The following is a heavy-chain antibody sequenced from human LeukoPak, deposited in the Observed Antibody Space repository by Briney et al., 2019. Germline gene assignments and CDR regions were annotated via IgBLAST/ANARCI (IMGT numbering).Heavy chain of an antibody. CDR1: GGSISSSSYY. Sequence: PSETLSLTCTVSGGSISSSSYYWGWIRQPPGKGLEWIGSIYYSGSTYHNPSLKSRVTISVDTSKNQFSLKLSSVTAADTAVYYCARHEVTTVNLDYWGQGTLVTVSS. J-gene: IGHJ4*02. CDR2: IYYSGST. D-gene: IGHD4-17*01. V-gene: IGHV4-39*01. CDR3: ARHEVTTVNLDY.